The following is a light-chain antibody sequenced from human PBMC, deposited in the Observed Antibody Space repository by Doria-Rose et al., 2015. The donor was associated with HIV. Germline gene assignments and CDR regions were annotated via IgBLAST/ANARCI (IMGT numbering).Light chain of an antibody. CDR3: QQWSRYSPWT. V-gene: IGKV3-20*01. Sequence: SPGAKVTITCRASSSVSYMHWFQQKPGTSPKLWIYSTSNLAAGVPARFSGSGSGTSYSLTISRMEAEEAATYYFQQWSRYSPWTFG. CDR2: STS. CDR1: SSVSY. J-gene: IGKJ1*01.